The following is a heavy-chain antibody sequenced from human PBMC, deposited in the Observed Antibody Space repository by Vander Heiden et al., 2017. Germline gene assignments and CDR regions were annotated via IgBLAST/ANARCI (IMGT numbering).Heavy chain of an antibody. Sequence: QVQLVQAGAEVKKPGDSVNVPCKASGYPFTSYGISWVRQDPGQGLEWMEWISAYNRNTNYAQKFQGRVTMTTDTSTGTAFMELRSLRSDDTAVYYCARDGMGATRSWFDRWGQGTLVTVSS. J-gene: IGHJ5*02. CDR1: GYPFTSYG. D-gene: IGHD1-26*01. V-gene: IGHV1-18*01. CDR3: ARDGMGATRSWFDR. CDR2: ISAYNRNT.